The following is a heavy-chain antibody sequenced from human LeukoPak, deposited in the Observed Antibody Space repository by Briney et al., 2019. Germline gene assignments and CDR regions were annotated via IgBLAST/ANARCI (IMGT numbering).Heavy chain of an antibody. Sequence: PGGSLRLSCVASGGIVSTNYMSWVRQAPGKGLEWVAVIYSGGSTCYADSVKGRFTISRDNSKNTLYLQMNTLRAEDTGVYYCGRDRHLALYYWGQGTLVTVSS. V-gene: IGHV3-66*01. D-gene: IGHD5-12*01. CDR2: IYSGGST. CDR1: GGIVSTNY. J-gene: IGHJ4*02. CDR3: GRDRHLALYY.